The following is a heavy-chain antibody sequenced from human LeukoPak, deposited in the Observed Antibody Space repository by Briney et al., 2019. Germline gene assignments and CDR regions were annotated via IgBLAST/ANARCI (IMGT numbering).Heavy chain of an antibody. J-gene: IGHJ2*01. D-gene: IGHD4-17*01. Sequence: PSETLSLTCTVSDGSINSFYWSWIRQPPGKGLEWIGYIYYSGSTNYNPSLKSRVTISVDTSKNQFSLKLSSVTAADTAVYYCARLRSTYWYFDLWGRGTLVTVSS. CDR1: DGSINSFY. V-gene: IGHV4-59*12. CDR2: IYYSGST. CDR3: ARLRSTYWYFDL.